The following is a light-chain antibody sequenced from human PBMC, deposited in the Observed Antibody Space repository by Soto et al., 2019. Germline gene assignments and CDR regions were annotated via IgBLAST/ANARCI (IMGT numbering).Light chain of an antibody. CDR2: GAS. CDR1: QSVSSSY. V-gene: IGKV3-20*01. J-gene: IGKJ2*01. Sequence: EIVLTQSPGTLSLSPGERATLSCRASQSVSSSYLAWYQQKPGQAPRLLIYGASSRATGIPDRFSGGGSGTDFTLTISRLEPEDFAVYYCHQYGSSPYTFGQGTKLEI. CDR3: HQYGSSPYT.